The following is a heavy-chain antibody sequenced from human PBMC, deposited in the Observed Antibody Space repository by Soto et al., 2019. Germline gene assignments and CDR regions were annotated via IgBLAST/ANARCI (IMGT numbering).Heavy chain of an antibody. J-gene: IGHJ4*02. V-gene: IGHV1-46*01. D-gene: IGHD4-17*01. CDR1: GYTFTSYY. CDR2: INPSGGST. Sequence: QVQLVQSGAEVKKPGASVKVSCKASGYTFTSYYMHWVRQAPGQGLEWMGIINPSGGSTSYAQKLEGTVTMTRDTSTSTVYMELSSLRSEDTAVYYCARDAYGGNSGADFDSWGQGTLVTVSS. CDR3: ARDAYGGNSGADFDS.